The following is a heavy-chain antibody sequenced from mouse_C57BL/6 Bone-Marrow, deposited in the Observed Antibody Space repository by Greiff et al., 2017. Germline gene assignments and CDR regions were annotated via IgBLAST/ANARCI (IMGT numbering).Heavy chain of an antibody. CDR1: GYTFTSYW. CDR3: ARRGFVHPFAY. V-gene: IGHV1-64*01. CDR2: IHPNSGST. Sequence: QVQLKQPGAELVKPGASVKLSCKASGYTFTSYWMHWVKQRPGQGLEWIGMIHPNSGSTNYNEKFKSKATLTVDKSSSTAYMQLSSLTSEASAVYYCARRGFVHPFAYWGQGTLVTVSA. J-gene: IGHJ3*01. D-gene: IGHD3-1*01.